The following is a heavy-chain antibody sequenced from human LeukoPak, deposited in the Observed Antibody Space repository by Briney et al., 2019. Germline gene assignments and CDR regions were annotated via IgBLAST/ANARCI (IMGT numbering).Heavy chain of an antibody. J-gene: IGHJ4*02. V-gene: IGHV3-21*01. D-gene: IGHD2-2*02. CDR3: ARARGCSRTSCYRAGFDY. Sequence: PGGSLRLSCAASGFTFSSYSMNWVRQAPGKGLEWVSSISSSSYIYYADSVKGRFTISRDNAKNSLYLQMNSLRAEDTAVYYCARARGCSRTSCYRAGFDYWGQGTLVTVSS. CDR1: GFTFSSYS. CDR2: ISSSSYI.